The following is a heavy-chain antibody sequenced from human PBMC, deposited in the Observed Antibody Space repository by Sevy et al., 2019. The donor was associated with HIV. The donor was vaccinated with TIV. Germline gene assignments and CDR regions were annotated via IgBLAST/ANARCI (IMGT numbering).Heavy chain of an antibody. J-gene: IGHJ5*02. CDR2: ISYDGSNK. D-gene: IGHD3-10*01. Sequence: GGSLRLSCAASGFTFSSYAMHWVRQAPGKGLEWVAVISYDGSNKYYADSGKGRFTISRDDSKNTLYLQMNSLRAEDTAVGNCAGDGKDVITMVRGVNFGAYNWFDPWGQGPLVTVSS. CDR1: GFTFSSYA. CDR3: AGDGKDVITMVRGVNFGAYNWFDP. V-gene: IGHV3-30*04.